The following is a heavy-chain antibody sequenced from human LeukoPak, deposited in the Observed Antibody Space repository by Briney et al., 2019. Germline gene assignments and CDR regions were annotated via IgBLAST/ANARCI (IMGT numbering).Heavy chain of an antibody. V-gene: IGHV4-39*01. CDR2: IYYSGST. CDR1: GGSISSSSYY. J-gene: IGHJ4*02. Sequence: PSETLSLTCTVSGGSISSSSYYWGWIRQPPGKGLERIGSIYYSGSTYYNPSLKSRVTISVDTSKNQFSLKLSSVTAADTAVYYCARLPGGGYCSSTSCEIDYWGQGTLVTVSS. D-gene: IGHD2-2*01. CDR3: ARLPGGGYCSSTSCEIDY.